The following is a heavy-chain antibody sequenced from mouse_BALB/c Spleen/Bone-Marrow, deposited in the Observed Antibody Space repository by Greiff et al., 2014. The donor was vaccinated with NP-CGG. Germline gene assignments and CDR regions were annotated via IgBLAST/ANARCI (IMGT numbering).Heavy chain of an antibody. J-gene: IGHJ2*01. Sequence: EVQLQQSGAELVKPGASVKLSCTASGFNIKDTYMHWVKQRPEQGLEWIGGIDPANGNSKYDPKFQGRATITADTSSNTAYLQLSSLTSEDTAVYYCAFITTVVEYYFDYWGQGTTLTVSS. V-gene: IGHV14-3*02. CDR3: AFITTVVEYYFDY. CDR2: IDPANGNS. CDR1: GFNIKDTY. D-gene: IGHD1-1*01.